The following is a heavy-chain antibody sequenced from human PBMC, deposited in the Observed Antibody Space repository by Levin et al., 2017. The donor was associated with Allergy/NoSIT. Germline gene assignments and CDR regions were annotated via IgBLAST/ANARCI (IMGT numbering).Heavy chain of an antibody. CDR3: AGGRAAAIFDYYYCMEI. CDR2: IWWDGSNE. J-gene: IGHJ6*03. V-gene: IGHV3-33*03. D-gene: IGHD6-13*01. Sequence: GGSLRLSCAASGLAFGGSGIHWVRQAPGKGLEWVALIWWDGSNENYADSVKGRFTISRDNFKKMVYLQMNSLRVDDTAIYYCAGGRAAAIFDYYYCMEIWGKGTTVSVSS. CDR1: GLAFGGSG.